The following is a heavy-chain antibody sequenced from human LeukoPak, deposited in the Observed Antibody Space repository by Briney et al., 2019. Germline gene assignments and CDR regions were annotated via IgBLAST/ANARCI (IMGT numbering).Heavy chain of an antibody. CDR1: GASVTDYY. V-gene: IGHV4-59*02. CDR3: ARVGYYGSGSYAWFDP. J-gene: IGHJ5*02. CDR2: IYYSGST. D-gene: IGHD3-10*01. Sequence: SETLSLTCTVSGASVTDYYWSWIRQSPGKGLEWIGYIYYSGSTNYNPSLKSRVTISVDTSKNQFSLKLSSVTAADTAVYYCARVGYYGSGSYAWFDPWGQGTLVTVSS.